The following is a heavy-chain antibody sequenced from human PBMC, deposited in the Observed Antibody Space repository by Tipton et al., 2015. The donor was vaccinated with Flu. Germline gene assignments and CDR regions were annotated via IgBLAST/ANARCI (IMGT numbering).Heavy chain of an antibody. J-gene: IGHJ4*02. Sequence: LSCAVYGGSFSGYYWSWIRQPPGKGLEWIGEINHSGSTNYNPSLKSRVTISVDTSKNQFSLKLSSVTAADTAVYYCARAPIHSSGYYDYWGQGTLVTVSS. CDR2: INHSGST. V-gene: IGHV4-34*01. CDR1: GGSFSGYY. D-gene: IGHD3-22*01. CDR3: ARAPIHSSGYYDY.